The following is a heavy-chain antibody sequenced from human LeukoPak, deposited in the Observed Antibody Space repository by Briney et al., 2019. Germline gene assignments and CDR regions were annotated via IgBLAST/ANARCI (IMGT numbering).Heavy chain of an antibody. CDR2: IYYSGST. CDR3: ARGGSAYSLDY. CDR1: GGSISNNY. Sequence: SETLSLTCTVSGGSISNNYWSWIRQPPGKGLEWIGYIYYSGSTNYNPALKSRVLISVDTSRNQFSLKLTSVTAADTAVYYCARGGSAYSLDYWGQGTLVTVSS. D-gene: IGHD3-22*01. J-gene: IGHJ4*02. V-gene: IGHV4-59*08.